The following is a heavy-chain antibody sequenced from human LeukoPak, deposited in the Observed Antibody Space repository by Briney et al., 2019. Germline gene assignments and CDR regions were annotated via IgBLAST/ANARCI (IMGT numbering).Heavy chain of an antibody. CDR2: ISYDGSNK. CDR3: ASRSALYEKSGAFDV. D-gene: IGHD2-8*01. Sequence: GGSLRLSCAASGFTFSSYGMHWVRQAPGKGLEWVAVISYDGSNKYYADSVKGRFTISRDNAKNSLYLQMNSLRAEDTAVYYCASRSALYEKSGAFDVWGQGTMVTVSS. V-gene: IGHV3-30*03. J-gene: IGHJ3*01. CDR1: GFTFSSYG.